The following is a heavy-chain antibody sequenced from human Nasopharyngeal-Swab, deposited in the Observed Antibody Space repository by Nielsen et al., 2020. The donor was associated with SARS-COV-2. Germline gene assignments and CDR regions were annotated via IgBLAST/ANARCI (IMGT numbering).Heavy chain of an antibody. CDR2: IWYDGSNK. V-gene: IGHV3-33*01. CDR3: ARDLVRGRWLQYAFDI. CDR1: GFTFSSYG. J-gene: IGHJ3*02. Sequence: GGSLKISCAASGFTFSSYGMHWVRQAPGKGLEWVAVIWYDGSNKYYADSVKGRFTISRDNSKNTLYLQMNSLRAEDTAVYYCARDLVRGRWLQYAFDIWGQGTMVTVSS. D-gene: IGHD5-24*01.